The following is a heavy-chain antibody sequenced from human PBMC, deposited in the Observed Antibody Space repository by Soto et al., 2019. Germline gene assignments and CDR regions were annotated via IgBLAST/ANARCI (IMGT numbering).Heavy chain of an antibody. CDR1: GGSITSSCYS. D-gene: IGHD3-16*01. J-gene: IGHJ6*02. Sequence: PSETLSLTGAVSGGSITSSCYSWTWIRQPPGKGLEWIGYIYHTGTTYYNPSLKSRLTISLDRSKKHFSLKLTSVTAADRDVYLCARELIMLRGAGGMDVLGQRTTVTVSS. CDR2: IYHTGTT. V-gene: IGHV4-30-2*01. CDR3: ARELIMLRGAGGMDV.